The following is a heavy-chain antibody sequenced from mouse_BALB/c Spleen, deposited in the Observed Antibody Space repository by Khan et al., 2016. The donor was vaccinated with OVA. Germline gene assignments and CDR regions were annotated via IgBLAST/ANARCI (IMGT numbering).Heavy chain of an antibody. D-gene: IGHD1-1*01. J-gene: IGHJ2*01. CDR3: ARSKKIVATYFDY. CDR2: TNPTNGRT. CDR1: GYTFTSYW. V-gene: IGHV1S81*02. Sequence: QVQLQQSGAELVKAGASVTMSCKASGYTFTSYWMHWVKQRLGQGLEWFAETNPTNGRTYYNEKFKSKATLTVDKSSSTAYMHLSGPTCEDSAVYDCARSKKIVATYFDYWGQGTTLTVSS.